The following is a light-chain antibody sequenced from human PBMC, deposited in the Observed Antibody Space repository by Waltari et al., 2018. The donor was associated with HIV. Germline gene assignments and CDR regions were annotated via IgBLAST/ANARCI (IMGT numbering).Light chain of an antibody. V-gene: IGKV1-39*01. CDR1: QTIFNF. Sequence: DILLTQSPSSLSASIGHRVTITCRASQTIFNFLNWYQQKPGKAPQVLIYHASGLLGGVPSRFSGRASGTDYTLTISNVQPEDFATYYCQQTYTLPLTFGPGTKVDIK. CDR3: QQTYTLPLT. CDR2: HAS. J-gene: IGKJ3*01.